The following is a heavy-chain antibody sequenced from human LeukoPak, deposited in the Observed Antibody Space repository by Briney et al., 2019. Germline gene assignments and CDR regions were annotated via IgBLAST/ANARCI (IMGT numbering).Heavy chain of an antibody. Sequence: ASVTVSCKVSGYTLTELSMHWVRQAPGKGLEWMGGFDPEDGETIYAQKFQGRVTMTEDTSTDTAYMELSSLRSEDTAVYYCAGGYYGSGSYYNFDYWGQGTLVTVSS. J-gene: IGHJ4*02. CDR1: GYTLTELS. V-gene: IGHV1-24*01. D-gene: IGHD3-10*01. CDR2: FDPEDGET. CDR3: AGGYYGSGSYYNFDY.